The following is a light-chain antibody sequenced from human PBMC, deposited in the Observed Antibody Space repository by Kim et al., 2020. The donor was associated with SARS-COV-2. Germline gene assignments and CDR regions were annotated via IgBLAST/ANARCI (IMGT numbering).Light chain of an antibody. V-gene: IGLV2-14*03. CDR1: NSDIGGYNY. CDR2: DVT. Sequence: QSALTQPASVSESPGQSITISCAGTNSDIGGYNYVSWYQQHPGKAPKLLIHDVTNRPSGISNRFSGSRSGNTASLTISGLQTEDEADYYCGSYTSSGLYVFGTGTKVTVL. CDR3: GSYTSSGLYV. J-gene: IGLJ1*01.